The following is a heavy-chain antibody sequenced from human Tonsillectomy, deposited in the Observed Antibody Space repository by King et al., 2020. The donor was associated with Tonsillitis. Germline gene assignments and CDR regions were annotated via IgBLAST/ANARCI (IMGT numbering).Heavy chain of an antibody. D-gene: IGHD1-1*01. J-gene: IGHJ4*02. V-gene: IGHV3-30*04. CDR1: GFTFSNYA. Sequence: VQLVESGGGVVQPGRSLRLSCAASGFTFSNYARHWVRQAPGKGLEWVAIISNDGSNKYYADSVQGRFTISRDNSKNKMYVQMNDLGAEDTAVYYCARDLMSGDWNDPLGYFDYWGQGTLVTVSS. CDR3: ARDLMSGDWNDPLGYFDY. CDR2: ISNDGSNK.